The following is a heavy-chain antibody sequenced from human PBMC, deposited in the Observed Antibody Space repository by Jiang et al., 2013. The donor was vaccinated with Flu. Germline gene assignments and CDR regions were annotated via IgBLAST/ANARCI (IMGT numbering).Heavy chain of an antibody. CDR3: ARELYYDFWSGGSNYGMDV. CDR2: INPNSGGT. J-gene: IGHJ6*02. D-gene: IGHD3-3*01. Sequence: GQGLEWMGWINPNSGGTNYAQKFQGRVTMTRDTSISTAYMELSRLRSDDTAVYYCARELYYDFWSGGSNYGMDVWGQGTTVTVSS. V-gene: IGHV1-2*02.